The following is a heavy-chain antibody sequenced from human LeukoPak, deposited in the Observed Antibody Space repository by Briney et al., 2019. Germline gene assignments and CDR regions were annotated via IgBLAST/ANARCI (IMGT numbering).Heavy chain of an antibody. CDR2: GST. Sequence: SETLSLTCTVSGGSISSSSHYWGWIRQPPGKGLEWIGSGSTYYNPYLKSRVTISVDTSKNQFSLKLYSVTAADTAVYYCARPTLNNHLDAFDIWGQGTMVTVPS. D-gene: IGHD1-14*01. V-gene: IGHV4-39*01. J-gene: IGHJ3*02. CDR1: GGSISSSSHY. CDR3: ARPTLNNHLDAFDI.